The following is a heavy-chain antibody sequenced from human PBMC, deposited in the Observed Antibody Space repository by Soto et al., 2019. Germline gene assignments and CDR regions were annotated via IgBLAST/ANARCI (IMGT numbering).Heavy chain of an antibody. D-gene: IGHD3-3*01. Sequence: ASVKVSCKASGYTFTGYFMHWVRQAPGQGLEWMGCINPNSGATKYAQKFQGRVTLTGDTSINTAYMEMSMLRSDDTAVYYCARGGGTILAPLPWGQGTLVTVSS. CDR2: INPNSGAT. J-gene: IGHJ5*02. V-gene: IGHV1-2*02. CDR3: ARGGGTILAPLP. CDR1: GYTFTGYF.